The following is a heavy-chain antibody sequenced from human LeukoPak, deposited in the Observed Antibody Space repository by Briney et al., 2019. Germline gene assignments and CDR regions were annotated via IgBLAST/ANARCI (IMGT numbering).Heavy chain of an antibody. CDR1: GFTFSSYA. V-gene: IGHV3-30-3*01. Sequence: GRSLRLSCAASGFTFSSYAMHWVRQAPGKGLEWVAVISYDGSNKYYADSVKGRFTISRDNSKNTLYLQMNSLRAEDTAVYYCAREPGYYDILTGPWRAFDIWGQGTMVTVSS. J-gene: IGHJ3*02. D-gene: IGHD3-9*01. CDR3: AREPGYYDILTGPWRAFDI. CDR2: ISYDGSNK.